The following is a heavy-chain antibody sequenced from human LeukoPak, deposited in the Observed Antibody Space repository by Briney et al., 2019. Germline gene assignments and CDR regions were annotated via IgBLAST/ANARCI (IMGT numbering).Heavy chain of an antibody. CDR2: IIPIFGTA. D-gene: IGHD4/OR15-4a*01. Sequence: SVKVSCKASGGTFSSYAISWVRQAPGQGLEWMGGIIPIFGTANYAQKFQGRVTITADESTSTGYMELSSLRSEDTAVYYCASGLFPYYFDYWGQGTLVTVSS. CDR3: ASGLFPYYFDY. CDR1: GGTFSSYA. V-gene: IGHV1-69*01. J-gene: IGHJ4*02.